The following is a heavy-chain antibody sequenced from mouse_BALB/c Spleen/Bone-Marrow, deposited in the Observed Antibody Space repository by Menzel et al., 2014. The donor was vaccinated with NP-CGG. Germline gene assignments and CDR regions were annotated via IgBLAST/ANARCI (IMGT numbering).Heavy chain of an antibody. CDR2: INNNGGST. J-gene: IGHJ1*01. Sequence: EVKLVESGGGLVQPGGSLKLSCVASGFTFSSYGMSWVRQTPDKRPELVATINNNGGSTYYPDSVKGQFTISRDNAKKALYLQMSSLKSEGTAMYFCARVYGLYLDVLGAGPTVSVS. CDR1: GFTFSSYG. CDR3: ARVYGLYLDV. D-gene: IGHD1-1*01. V-gene: IGHV5-6-3*01.